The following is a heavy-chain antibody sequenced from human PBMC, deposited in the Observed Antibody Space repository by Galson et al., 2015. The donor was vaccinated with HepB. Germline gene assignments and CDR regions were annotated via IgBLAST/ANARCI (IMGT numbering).Heavy chain of an antibody. CDR3: AHSGTSDSSGYDLREFDY. Sequence: PALVKPTQTLTLTCTFSGFSLSTSGVGVGWIRQPPGKALEWLALIYWNDDKRYSPSLKSRLTITKDTSKNQVVLTMTNMDPVDTATYYCAHSGTSDSSGYDLREFDYWGQGTLV. D-gene: IGHD3-22*01. CDR2: IYWNDDK. CDR1: GFSLSTSGVG. J-gene: IGHJ4*02. V-gene: IGHV2-5*01.